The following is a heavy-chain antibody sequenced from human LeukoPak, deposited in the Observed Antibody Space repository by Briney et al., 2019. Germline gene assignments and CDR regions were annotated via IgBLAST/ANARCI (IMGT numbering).Heavy chain of an antibody. CDR2: IYYSGST. CDR1: GGSISSGGYY. J-gene: IGHJ4*02. Sequence: SETLSLTCTVSGGSISSGGYYWSWIRQHPGKGLEWIGYIYYSGSTYYNPSLKSRVTLSVDTSKNQFSLKLSSVTAADTAVYYCARGQHCSGGCCYLHWDQGTLVTVSS. V-gene: IGHV4-31*03. CDR3: ARGQHCSGGCCYLH. D-gene: IGHD2-15*01.